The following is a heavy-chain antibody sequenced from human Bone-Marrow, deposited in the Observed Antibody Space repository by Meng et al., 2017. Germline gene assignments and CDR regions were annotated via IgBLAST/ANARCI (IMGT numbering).Heavy chain of an antibody. CDR3: ARVSSGYDSTYYYYGMDV. D-gene: IGHD5-12*01. CDR2: IIPIFGTA. CDR1: GCTFSSYA. V-gene: IGHV1-69*05. Sequence: SVKVSCKASGCTFSSYAISWVRQAPGQGLEWMGGIIPIFGTANYAQKFQGRVTITTDESTSTAYMELSSLRSEDTAVYYCARVSSGYDSTYYYYGMDVWGQGTTVTVSS. J-gene: IGHJ6*02.